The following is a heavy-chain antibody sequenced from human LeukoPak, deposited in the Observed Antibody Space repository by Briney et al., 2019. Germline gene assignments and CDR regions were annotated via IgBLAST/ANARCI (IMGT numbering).Heavy chain of an antibody. V-gene: IGHV1-69*13. J-gene: IGHJ6*02. D-gene: IGHD5-18*01. CDR2: IIPIFGTA. CDR3: ARASRLSTAMVTRYYYYYGMDV. CDR1: GGTRSSYA. Sequence: ASVKVSCKASGGTRSSYAISWGRQAPGQGLEWMGGIIPIFGTANYAQKFQSRGTITADESTSTAYMELSSLRSEDTAVYYCARASRLSTAMVTRYYYYYGMDVWGQGTTVTVSS.